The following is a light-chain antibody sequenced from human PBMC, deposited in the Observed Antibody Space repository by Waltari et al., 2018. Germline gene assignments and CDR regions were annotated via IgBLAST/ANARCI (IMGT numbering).Light chain of an antibody. V-gene: IGKV2-28*01. J-gene: IGKJ3*01. CDR2: LAS. CDR1: QSLLHSNGNNY. CDR3: MQTLQAPLT. Sequence: DIVMTQSPLSLPVTPGEPASISCRSSQSLLHSNGNNYLGWYLQKPGQSPQLLIYLASNRAPGVPDRFSGSGSGTYFTLKISRVEAEDVGIYYCMQTLQAPLTFGPGTKVEI.